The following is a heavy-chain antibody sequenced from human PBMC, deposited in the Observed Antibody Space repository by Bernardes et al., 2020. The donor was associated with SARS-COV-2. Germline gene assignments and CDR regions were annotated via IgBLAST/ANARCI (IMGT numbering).Heavy chain of an antibody. CDR1: GFTFRTAW. V-gene: IGHV3-15*07. Sequence: GGSLRLSCASSGFTFRTAWINWVLPSPGKGLEWVGHIKSKTDGGTTDYAAPVKGRFTISGDDSKNTMYLQMNSLKTEDTAVYYCTTGAEIYYDSSGFSYYFDFWGQGTLVTVSS. CDR2: IKSKTDGGTT. J-gene: IGHJ4*02. CDR3: TTGAEIYYDSSGFSYYFDF. D-gene: IGHD3-22*01.